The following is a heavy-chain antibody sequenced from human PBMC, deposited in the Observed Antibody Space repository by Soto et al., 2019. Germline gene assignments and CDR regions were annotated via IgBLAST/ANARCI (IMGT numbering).Heavy chain of an antibody. CDR1: GYSFTSYW. Sequence: HGESLKISCKGSGYSFTSYWIGWVRQMPGKGLEWMGIIYPGDSDTRYSPSFQGQVTISADKSISTAYLQWSSLKASDTAMYYCARHRYSSSAALDYWGQGTLVTVSS. CDR3: ARHRYSSSAALDY. J-gene: IGHJ4*02. V-gene: IGHV5-51*01. D-gene: IGHD6-6*01. CDR2: IYPGDSDT.